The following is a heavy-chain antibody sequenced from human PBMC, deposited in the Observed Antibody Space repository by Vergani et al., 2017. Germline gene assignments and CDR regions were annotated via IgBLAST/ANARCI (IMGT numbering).Heavy chain of an antibody. CDR3: AHSWNFGRRDWFDS. CDR1: ESTFSDYN. D-gene: IGHD1-26*01. CDR2: ISTKTGDT. V-gene: IGHV1-2*02. Sequence: QVQLLQSGPVMKKPGGSMKVSCQASESTFSDYNIHWVRQAPGQGLQWMGWISTKTGDTDYLQRFQDRVTMTRDASTKTVYLKMTRLTSDDTAIYYCAHSWNFGRRDWFDSWGAGTLVTVSS. J-gene: IGHJ5*01.